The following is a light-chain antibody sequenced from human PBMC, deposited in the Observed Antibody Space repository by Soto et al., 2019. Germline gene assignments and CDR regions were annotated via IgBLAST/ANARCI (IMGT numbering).Light chain of an antibody. J-gene: IGKJ5*01. V-gene: IGKV3-15*01. CDR3: EQYYAWAMS. CDR1: QSISNL. Sequence: VWRQSRRSLSLCGGERTNPSSRASQSISNLLAWYPQKPGQAPRLLMYGASTRATGFPDRFSGSGSGTEFTLTIRSLHSDDFAVYYCEQYYAWAMSVGQGTRLEIK. CDR2: GAS.